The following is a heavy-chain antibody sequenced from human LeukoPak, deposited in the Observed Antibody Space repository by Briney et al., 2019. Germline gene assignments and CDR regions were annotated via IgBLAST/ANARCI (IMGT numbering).Heavy chain of an antibody. D-gene: IGHD3-3*01. Sequence: SETLSLTCAVYGGSFSGYYWGWIRRPPGKGLEWIGSIYYTGSTYYNPSLKSRVTISVDTFKNQFSLKMTSVTAADTAVYYCARLVVSFYVTNNFWVYFDYWGQGTLVTISS. CDR1: GGSFSGYY. V-gene: IGHV4-34*01. J-gene: IGHJ4*02. CDR2: IYYTGST. CDR3: ARLVVSFYVTNNFWVYFDY.